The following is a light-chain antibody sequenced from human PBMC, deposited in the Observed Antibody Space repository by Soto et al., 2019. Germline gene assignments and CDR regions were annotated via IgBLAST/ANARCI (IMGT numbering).Light chain of an antibody. V-gene: IGKV3-15*01. CDR3: QQYNNWPPEET. CDR1: QSVSSK. CDR2: GAS. Sequence: EIVMTQSPATLSVSPGERATLSCRASQSVSSKLAWYQQKPGQAPRLLIYGASTRATGIPARFSGSGSGTEFTLTISSLQSEDFAVYYCQQYNNWPPEETFGQGTKVEIK. J-gene: IGKJ1*01.